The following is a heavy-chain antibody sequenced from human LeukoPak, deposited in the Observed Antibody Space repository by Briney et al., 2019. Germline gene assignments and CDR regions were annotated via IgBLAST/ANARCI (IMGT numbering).Heavy chain of an antibody. V-gene: IGHV4-4*07. Sequence: SETLSLTCTVSGGSISSYYWSWIRQPAGKGLEWIGRIYTSGSTNYNPSLKSRVTMSVDTSKNQFSLKLSSVTAADTAVYYCARDRYSNLRYYYYYYMDVWGKGTTVTVSS. CDR2: IYTSGST. CDR1: GGSISSYY. CDR3: ARDRYSNLRYYYYYYMDV. J-gene: IGHJ6*03. D-gene: IGHD2-15*01.